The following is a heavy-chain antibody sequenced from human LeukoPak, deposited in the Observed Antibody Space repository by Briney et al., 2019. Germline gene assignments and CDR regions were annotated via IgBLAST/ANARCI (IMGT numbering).Heavy chain of an antibody. D-gene: IGHD3-3*01. J-gene: IGHJ3*02. V-gene: IGHV1-8*01. CDR2: MNPNSGNT. Sequence: ASVKVSCKASGYTFTSYDINWVRQATGQGLEWMGWMNPNSGNTGYAQKFQGRVTITRNTSISTAYMELSSLRSEDMAVYYCARVASYDFWSGYPSGDAFDIWGQGTMVTVSS. CDR3: ARVASYDFWSGYPSGDAFDI. CDR1: GYTFTSYD.